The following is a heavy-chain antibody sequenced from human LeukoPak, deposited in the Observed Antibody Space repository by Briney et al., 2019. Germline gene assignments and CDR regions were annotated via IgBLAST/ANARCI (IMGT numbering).Heavy chain of an antibody. V-gene: IGHV1-2*02. CDR2: INPNSGGT. Sequence: ASVKVSCKASGYAFTGYYMHWVRQAPGQGLEWMGWINPNSGGTNYAQKFQGRVTMTRDTSISTAYMELSRLRSDDTAVYYCARDDYGEYSSGWSPFDYWGQGTLVTVSS. CDR1: GYAFTGYY. J-gene: IGHJ4*02. D-gene: IGHD6-19*01. CDR3: ARDDYGEYSSGWSPFDY.